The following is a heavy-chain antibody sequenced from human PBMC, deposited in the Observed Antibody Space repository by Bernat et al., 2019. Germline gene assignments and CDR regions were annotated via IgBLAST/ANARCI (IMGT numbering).Heavy chain of an antibody. CDR3: ARDLASTAFWEFDH. J-gene: IGHJ4*02. CDR2: INSDTGVT. Sequence: QVQLAQPGAEVKKPGASVKVSCKASGYIFTDYFIQWVRQAPGQGLEWMGRINSDTGVTTYTQKFKGRVTMTRDTSISTAYMELSSLTSDDTAVYYCARDLASTAFWEFDHWGRGTQVTVSS. V-gene: IGHV1-2*06. D-gene: IGHD2-21*02. CDR1: GYIFTDYF.